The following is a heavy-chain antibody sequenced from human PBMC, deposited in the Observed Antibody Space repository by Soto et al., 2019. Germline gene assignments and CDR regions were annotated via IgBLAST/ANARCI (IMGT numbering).Heavy chain of an antibody. D-gene: IGHD4-4*01. CDR3: SRHKTVRLWFDP. Sequence: GGSLRLSCAASGFTVSSNYMSWVRQAPGKGLEWVSVINGGGATSYADSVKGRFTISRDNSKNTLYLQMNSLKAEDTAVYYCSRHKTVRLWFDPWGQGTLVTVSS. J-gene: IGHJ5*02. CDR1: GFTVSSNY. V-gene: IGHV3-66*04. CDR2: INGGGAT.